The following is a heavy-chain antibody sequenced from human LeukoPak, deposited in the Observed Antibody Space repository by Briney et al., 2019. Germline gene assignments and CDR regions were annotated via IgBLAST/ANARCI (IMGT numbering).Heavy chain of an antibody. CDR2: INPNSGGT. CDR1: GYTFTGYY. CDR3: ARAYSSGWSDY. J-gene: IGHJ4*02. V-gene: IGHV1-2*02. Sequence: ASVKVSCKASGYTFTGYYMHWVRQAPGQGLEWMGWINPNSGGTNYAQKFQGRVTMTRDTSISTAYMELSSLRSEDTAVYYCARAYSSGWSDYWGQGTLVTVSS. D-gene: IGHD6-19*01.